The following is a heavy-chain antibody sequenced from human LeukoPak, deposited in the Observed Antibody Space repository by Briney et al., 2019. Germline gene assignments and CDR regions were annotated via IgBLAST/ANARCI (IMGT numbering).Heavy chain of an antibody. CDR1: GYTFTGYY. D-gene: IGHD5-12*01. Sequence: ASVKVSCKASGYTFTGYYMHWGRQAPGQGLEWMGWINPNSGGTNYAQKFQGRVTMTRDTSISTAYMELSRLRSDDTAVYYCATVDIVATNFDYWGQGTLVTVSS. CDR3: ATVDIVATNFDY. CDR2: INPNSGGT. V-gene: IGHV1-2*02. J-gene: IGHJ4*02.